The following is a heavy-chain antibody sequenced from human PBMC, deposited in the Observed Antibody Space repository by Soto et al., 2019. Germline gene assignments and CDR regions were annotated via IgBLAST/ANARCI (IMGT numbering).Heavy chain of an antibody. J-gene: IGHJ6*03. CDR2: ISGSGSST. Sequence: GGSLRLSCAASGFTFSSYAMSWVRQAPGKGLEWVSTISGSGSSTYYADSVKGRFTTSRDNSKNTLYLLMNSLRAEDTALYYCAKDPSGYTDGYYYYYYMDVWGKGTTVTVSS. CDR1: GFTFSSYA. V-gene: IGHV3-23*01. CDR3: AKDPSGYTDGYYYYYYMDV. D-gene: IGHD6-25*01.